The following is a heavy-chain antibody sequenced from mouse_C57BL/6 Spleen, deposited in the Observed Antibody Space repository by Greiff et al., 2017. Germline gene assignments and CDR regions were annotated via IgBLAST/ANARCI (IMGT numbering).Heavy chain of an antibody. V-gene: IGHV7-3*01. CDR3: ARLTGTRYFDV. CDR1: GFTFTDYY. J-gene: IGHJ1*03. CDR2: IRNKANGYTT. D-gene: IGHD4-1*01. Sequence: EVQVVESGGGLVQPGGSLSLSCAASGFTFTDYYMSWVRPPPGKALEWLGFIRNKANGYTTEYSASVKGRFTISRDNSQSILYLQMNALRAEDSATYYCARLTGTRYFDVWGTGTTVTVSS.